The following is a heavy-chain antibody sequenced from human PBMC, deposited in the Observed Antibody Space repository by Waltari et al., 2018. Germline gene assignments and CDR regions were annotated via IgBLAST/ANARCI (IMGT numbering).Heavy chain of an antibody. Sequence: QVQLQESGPGLVKPSDTLSLTCAVSGYSVSTDYYWVWIRQPPGKGLEWVGNIPHSGRTYYKPSLKGRVSISQDTSKNRFSRELSSRAADDTAVYYWARGQGYWGQGTLVTVSS. J-gene: IGHJ4*02. CDR1: GYSVSTDYY. CDR2: IPHSGRT. V-gene: IGHV4-38-2*01. CDR3: ARGQGY.